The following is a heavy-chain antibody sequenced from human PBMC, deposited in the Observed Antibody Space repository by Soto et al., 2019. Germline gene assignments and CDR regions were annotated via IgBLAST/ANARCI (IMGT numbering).Heavy chain of an antibody. J-gene: IGHJ4*02. Sequence: QVQLQHSGPGLVKPSQTISLTCAISGDSVSSNSAAWNWIRQSPSIGLEWLGRTYYRSKWYYHYAVSVKSRITINPHPSKNQFSLQLISVTPEDTAVYFCARADTTYSSTGYFAYWGQGTLVTVSS. CDR1: GDSVSSNSAA. CDR2: TYYRSKWYY. D-gene: IGHD6-13*01. V-gene: IGHV6-1*01. CDR3: ARADTTYSSTGYFAY.